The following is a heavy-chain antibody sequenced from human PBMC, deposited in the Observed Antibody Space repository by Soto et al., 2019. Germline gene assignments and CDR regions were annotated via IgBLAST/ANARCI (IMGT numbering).Heavy chain of an antibody. V-gene: IGHV3-21*04. J-gene: IGHJ5*02. CDR3: AKSPMTTGNWFDP. CDR1: GFTFSSYS. D-gene: IGHD4-4*01. Sequence: PGGSLRLSCAASGFTFSSYSMNWVRQAPGKGLEWVSSISSSSSYIYYADSVKGRFTISRDNAKNSLYLQMNSLRAEDTALYYCAKSPMTTGNWFDPRGQGTLVTVPS. CDR2: ISSSSSYI.